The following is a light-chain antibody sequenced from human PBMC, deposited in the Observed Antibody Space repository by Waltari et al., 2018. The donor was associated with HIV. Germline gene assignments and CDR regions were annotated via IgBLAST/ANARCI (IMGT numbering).Light chain of an antibody. CDR3: QQYNSMWT. CDR2: KAS. CDR1: QSISSW. J-gene: IGKJ1*01. V-gene: IGKV1-5*03. Sequence: MGTITCRASQSISSWLAWYQQKPGKAPKLLIYKASSLESGVPSRFSGSGSGTEFTLTISSLQPDDFATYYCQQYNSMWTFGQGTKVEIK.